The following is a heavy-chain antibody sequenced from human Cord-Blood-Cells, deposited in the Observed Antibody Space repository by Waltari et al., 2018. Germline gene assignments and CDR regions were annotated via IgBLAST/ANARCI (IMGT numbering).Heavy chain of an antibody. CDR2: IYYSGST. CDR3: ARRDYYGSGSSPFDY. Sequence: QLQLQELGPGLVKPSETLSLTCTVSGGSISSSSYYWGWIRQPPGKGLEWIGSIYYSGSTYYNPSLKSRVTISVDTSKNQFSLKLSSVTAADTAVYYCARRDYYGSGSSPFDYWGQGTLVTVSS. CDR1: GGSISSSSYY. J-gene: IGHJ4*02. D-gene: IGHD3-10*01. V-gene: IGHV4-39*01.